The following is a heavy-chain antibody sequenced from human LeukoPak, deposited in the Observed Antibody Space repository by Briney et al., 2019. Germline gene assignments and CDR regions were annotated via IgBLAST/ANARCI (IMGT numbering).Heavy chain of an antibody. J-gene: IGHJ4*02. CDR3: AREGGSVAGTGIDY. Sequence: ASVKVSCKASGGTFSSYAISWVRQAPGQGLEWMGWMNPNSGNTGYAQKFQGRVTITRNTSISTAYMELSSLRSEDTAVYYCAREGGSVAGTGIDYWGQGTLVTVSS. D-gene: IGHD6-19*01. CDR2: MNPNSGNT. CDR1: GGTFSSYA. V-gene: IGHV1-8*03.